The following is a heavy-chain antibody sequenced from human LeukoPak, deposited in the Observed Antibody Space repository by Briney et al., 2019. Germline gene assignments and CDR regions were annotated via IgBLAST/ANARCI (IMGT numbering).Heavy chain of an antibody. V-gene: IGHV7-4-1*02. Sequence: ASVKVSCKASGYIFTSYVLHWVRQAPGQGLEWMGWINTNTGNPTYAQGFTGRFVFSLDTSVSTAYLQISSLKADDTAMYYSARGDYETHGYQTRWGQGTLVTVSS. J-gene: IGHJ4*02. CDR2: INTNTGNP. CDR3: ARGDYETHGYQTR. D-gene: IGHD3-22*01. CDR1: GYIFTSYV.